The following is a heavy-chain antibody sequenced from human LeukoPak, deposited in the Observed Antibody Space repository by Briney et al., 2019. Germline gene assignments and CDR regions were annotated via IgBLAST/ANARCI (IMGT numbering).Heavy chain of an antibody. CDR3: ARATASQWQITPFDY. CDR1: GGSISSYY. Sequence: SETLSLTCTVSGGSISSYYWSWIRQPPGKGLEWIGYIYYSGSTNYNPSLKSRVTISVDTSKNQFSLKLSSVAAADTAVYYCARATASQWQITPFDYWGQGTLVTVSS. V-gene: IGHV4-59*08. J-gene: IGHJ4*02. D-gene: IGHD6-19*01. CDR2: IYYSGST.